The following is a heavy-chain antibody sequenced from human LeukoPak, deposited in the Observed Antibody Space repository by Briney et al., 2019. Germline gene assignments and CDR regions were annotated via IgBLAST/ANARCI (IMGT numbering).Heavy chain of an antibody. CDR2: ISPGDSDT. CDR1: GYNFTNYW. Sequence: GESLKISCKGSGYNFTNYWIGWGRQMPGEGLEWMAIISPGDSDTRYSPSFQGQVTISADKSINTAYLQWSSLKASDTAMYYGARRKIRWGDAFDIWGQGTMVTVSS. CDR3: ARRKIRWGDAFDI. D-gene: IGHD7-27*01. J-gene: IGHJ3*02. V-gene: IGHV5-51*01.